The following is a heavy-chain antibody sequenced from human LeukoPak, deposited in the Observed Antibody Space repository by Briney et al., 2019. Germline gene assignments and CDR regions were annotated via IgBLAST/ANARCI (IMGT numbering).Heavy chain of an antibody. Sequence: PGGSLRLSCAASGFTFDDYAMHWARQAPGKGLEWVSGISWNSGSIGYADSVKGRFTISRDNAKNSLYLQMNSLRAEDMALYYCAKDVSSTRDAFDIWGQGTMVTVSS. CDR1: GFTFDDYA. CDR2: ISWNSGSI. V-gene: IGHV3-9*03. D-gene: IGHD6-6*01. CDR3: AKDVSSTRDAFDI. J-gene: IGHJ3*02.